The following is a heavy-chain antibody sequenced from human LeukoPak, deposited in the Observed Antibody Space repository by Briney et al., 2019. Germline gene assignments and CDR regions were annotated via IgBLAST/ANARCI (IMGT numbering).Heavy chain of an antibody. CDR1: GFTFSSYA. Sequence: GGSLRLSCAASGFTFSSYAMSWVRQAPGKGLERVSAISGSGGSTYYADSVKGRFTISRDNSKNTLYLQMNSLRAEDTAVYYCASAYISSWLPTGKFDYWGQGTLVTVSS. CDR3: ASAYISSWLPTGKFDY. J-gene: IGHJ4*02. CDR2: ISGSGGST. D-gene: IGHD6-13*01. V-gene: IGHV3-23*01.